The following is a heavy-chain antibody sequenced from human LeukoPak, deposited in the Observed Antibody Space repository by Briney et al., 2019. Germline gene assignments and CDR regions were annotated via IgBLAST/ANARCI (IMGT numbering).Heavy chain of an antibody. V-gene: IGHV1-18*01. D-gene: IGHD2-2*01. Sequence: AASVKVSCKASGYTFTSYGISWVRQAPGQGLEWMGWISAYNGNTNYAQKLQGRVTMTTDTSTSTAYMELRSLRSDDTAVYYCARDIRSDQLLLNWFDPWGQGTLVTVSS. CDR1: GYTFTSYG. CDR3: ARDIRSDQLLLNWFDP. CDR2: ISAYNGNT. J-gene: IGHJ5*02.